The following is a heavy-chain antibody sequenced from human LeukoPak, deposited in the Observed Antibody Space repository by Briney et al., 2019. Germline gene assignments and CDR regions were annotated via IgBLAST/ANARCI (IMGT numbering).Heavy chain of an antibody. Sequence: GGSLRLSCAAAGFTFSNYTMSWVRQAPGKGLEWVSAISGTDGTTYYADSVKGRFTISRDNSKNTLSLQMNSLRADDTAVYYCAKECVLNAGYKFDYWGQGTLVTVS. CDR3: AKECVLNAGYKFDY. D-gene: IGHD1-1*01. V-gene: IGHV3-23*01. CDR2: ISGTDGTT. J-gene: IGHJ4*02. CDR1: GFTFSNYT.